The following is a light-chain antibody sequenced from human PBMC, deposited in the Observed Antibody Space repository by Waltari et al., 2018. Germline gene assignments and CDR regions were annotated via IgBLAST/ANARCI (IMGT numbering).Light chain of an antibody. Sequence: DIQLTQSPSSLSASVGDRATITCRASQNISSYLNWYQQKPGKAPKLVIYAASSLQSGVPSRFSGSGSGTDVTLTISNLQPEDFATYYCQQSYSTPFTFGPGTKVDIK. CDR3: QQSYSTPFT. CDR1: QNISSY. V-gene: IGKV1-39*01. CDR2: AAS. J-gene: IGKJ3*01.